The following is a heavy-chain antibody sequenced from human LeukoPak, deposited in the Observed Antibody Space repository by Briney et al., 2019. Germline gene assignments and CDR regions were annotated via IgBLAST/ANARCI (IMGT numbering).Heavy chain of an antibody. CDR2: IYYSGST. J-gene: IGHJ4*02. Sequence: SETLSLTCTVSGGSISSGGYYWSWIRQHPGKGLEWIGYIYYSGSTYYNPSLKSRVTISVDTSKNQFSLKLSSATAADTAVYYCARGDYYDSSGYPNWGQGTLVTVSS. V-gene: IGHV4-31*03. D-gene: IGHD3-22*01. CDR1: GGSISSGGYY. CDR3: ARGDYYDSSGYPN.